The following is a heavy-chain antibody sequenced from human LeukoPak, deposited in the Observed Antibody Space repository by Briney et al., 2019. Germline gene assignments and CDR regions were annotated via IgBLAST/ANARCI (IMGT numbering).Heavy chain of an antibody. V-gene: IGHV3-23*01. D-gene: IGHD3-9*01. CDR1: GFIFRNYA. J-gene: IGHJ4*02. CDR2: ITGSGDTT. CDR3: AKWEDYDILTGYYVSDF. Sequence: PGASLRLSCAASGFIFRNYAMSWVRQAPGKGLEWVSAITGSGDTTYYADSVKGRFTISRDNSKNTLYEEMNTLRAEDTAVYYCAKWEDYDILTGYYVSDFWGQGTLVTVSS.